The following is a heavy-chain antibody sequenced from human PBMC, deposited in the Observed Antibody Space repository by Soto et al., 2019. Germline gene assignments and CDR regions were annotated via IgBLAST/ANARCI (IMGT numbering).Heavy chain of an antibody. Sequence: QVQLQESGPGLVKPSETLSLTCTVSGDSIRSYYWSWIRQPPGKGLEWIGYIYYSGSTNYNPSLKSLVTISVETSKTQFALKLSSGTAADAAVYYCARLSMIRFGVILKDAFDVCGQGTMVTVSS. CDR1: GDSIRSYY. CDR3: ARLSMIRFGVILKDAFDV. J-gene: IGHJ3*01. V-gene: IGHV4-59*08. D-gene: IGHD3-16*01. CDR2: IYYSGST.